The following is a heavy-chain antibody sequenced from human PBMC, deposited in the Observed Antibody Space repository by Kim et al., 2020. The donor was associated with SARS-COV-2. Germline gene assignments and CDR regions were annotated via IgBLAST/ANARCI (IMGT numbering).Heavy chain of an antibody. J-gene: IGHJ5*02. D-gene: IGHD3-9*01. Sequence: GRFTISRDNSKNTLYLQMNSLRAEDTAVYYCARDSYDILTGFSALNWFDPWGQGTLVTVSS. CDR3: ARDSYDILTGFSALNWFDP. V-gene: IGHV3-30*01.